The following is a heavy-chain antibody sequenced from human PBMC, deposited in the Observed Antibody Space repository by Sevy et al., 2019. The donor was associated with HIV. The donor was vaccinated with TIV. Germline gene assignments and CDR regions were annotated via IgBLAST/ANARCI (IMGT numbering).Heavy chain of an antibody. V-gene: IGHV4-39*02. Sequence: SETVSLTCTVSGGSISSNNYYWDWIRQPPGKGLEWIGNIYYSGSTYYNPSLKSRLTISVDTSKNHFSLKLSSVTAADTAVYFCARRWAYDSSTPFDYWGQGTLVTVSS. CDR3: ARRWAYDSSTPFDY. CDR1: GGSISSNNYY. CDR2: IYYSGST. D-gene: IGHD3-22*01. J-gene: IGHJ4*02.